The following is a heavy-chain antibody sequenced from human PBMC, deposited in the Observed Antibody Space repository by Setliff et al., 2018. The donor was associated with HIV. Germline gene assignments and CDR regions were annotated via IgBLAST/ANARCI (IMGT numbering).Heavy chain of an antibody. Sequence: PSETLSLTCTVSGGSFSSTTYSWGWIRQPPGKGLEWIGEITDSGVTNYHPSLKSRVTISLDPSKNQFSLRLTSVTAADAAIYYCARVKAYFRYHFYFYMDTWGKGTTVTVSS. CDR3: ARVKAYFRYHFYFYMDT. D-gene: IGHD3-16*01. V-gene: IGHV4-39*07. CDR2: ITDSGVT. J-gene: IGHJ6*03. CDR1: GGSFSSTTYS.